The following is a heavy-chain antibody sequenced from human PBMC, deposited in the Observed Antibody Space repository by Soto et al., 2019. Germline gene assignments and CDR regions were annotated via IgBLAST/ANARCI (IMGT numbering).Heavy chain of an antibody. CDR3: AAGDSSGYYGG. CDR1: GFIFTSSS. D-gene: IGHD3-22*01. V-gene: IGHV1-58*01. CDR2: ITVGTGNT. J-gene: IGHJ4*02. Sequence: SGKVSCKASGFIFTSSSVQCARQARGQRLEWIGWITVGTGNTNYAQKFQERVTITRDMSTSTAYMELSNLRSEDTAIYYCAAGDSSGYYGGWGQGTQVTVSS.